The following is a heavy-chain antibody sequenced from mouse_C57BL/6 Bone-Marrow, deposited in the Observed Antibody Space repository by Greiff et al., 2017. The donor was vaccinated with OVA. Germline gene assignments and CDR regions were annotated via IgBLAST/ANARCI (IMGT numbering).Heavy chain of an antibody. V-gene: IGHV1-61*01. Sequence: QVHVKQPGAELVRPGSSVKLSCKASGYTFTSYWMDWVKQRPGQGLEWIGNIYPSDSETHYNQKFKDKATLTVDKSSSTAYMQLSSLTSEDSAVYYCARSRGSFAYWGQGTLVTVSA. J-gene: IGHJ3*01. CDR2: IYPSDSET. CDR3: ARSRGSFAY. CDR1: GYTFTSYW.